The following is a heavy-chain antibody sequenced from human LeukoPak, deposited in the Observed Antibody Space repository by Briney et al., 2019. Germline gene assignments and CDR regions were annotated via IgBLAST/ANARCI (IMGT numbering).Heavy chain of an antibody. Sequence: SETLSLTCTVSGGSISSYYWSWIRQPPGKGLEWIGDIYYSGSTNYNPSLKSRVIISVDTSKNQFSLKLGSVTAADTAVYYCARADYYGSGSSNDYWGQGTLVTVSS. J-gene: IGHJ4*02. D-gene: IGHD3-10*01. V-gene: IGHV4-59*01. CDR1: GGSISSYY. CDR2: IYYSGST. CDR3: ARADYYGSGSSNDY.